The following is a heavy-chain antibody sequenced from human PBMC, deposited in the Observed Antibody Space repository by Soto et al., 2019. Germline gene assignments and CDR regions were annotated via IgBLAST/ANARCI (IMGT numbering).Heavy chain of an antibody. D-gene: IGHD3-9*01. Sequence: EVQLVESGGGLVHPGGSLRLSGADSGFSFSSYWMHWVRQGPGKGLVWVSRINTDGSSTNYADSVRGRFAISRDNAKNTVYLQMNSLRAEDTAVYYGARSPGGYYIDWGQGTMVTVSS. CDR3: ARSPGGYYID. V-gene: IGHV3-74*01. CDR1: GFSFSSYW. J-gene: IGHJ3*01. CDR2: INTDGSST.